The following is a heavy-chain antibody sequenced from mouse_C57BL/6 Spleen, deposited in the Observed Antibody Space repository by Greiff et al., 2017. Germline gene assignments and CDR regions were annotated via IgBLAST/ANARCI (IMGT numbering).Heavy chain of an antibody. CDR2: IRNKANGYTT. D-gene: IGHD4-1*01. V-gene: IGHV7-3*01. CDR3: ARYILGRGDFDY. Sequence: EVKLMESGGGLVQPGGSLSLSCAASGFTFTDYYMSWVRQPPGKALEWLGFIRNKANGYTTEYSASVQGRFTISRDNSQSILYLQMNALRAEDSATYYCARYILGRGDFDYWGQGTTLTVSS. CDR1: GFTFTDYY. J-gene: IGHJ2*01.